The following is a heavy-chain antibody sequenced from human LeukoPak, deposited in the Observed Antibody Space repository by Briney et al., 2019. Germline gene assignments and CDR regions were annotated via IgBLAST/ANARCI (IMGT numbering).Heavy chain of an antibody. CDR3: ARDQEGFDY. CDR2: IYPRDGST. CDR1: GYTFTSNY. V-gene: IGHV1-46*01. J-gene: IGHJ4*02. Sequence: ASVKVSCKASGYTFTSNYIHWVRQAPGQGLEWMGMIYPRDGSTSYAQKFQGRVTVIRDTPTSTVHMELSGLRSEDTAVYYCARDQEGFDYWGQGTLVTVSS.